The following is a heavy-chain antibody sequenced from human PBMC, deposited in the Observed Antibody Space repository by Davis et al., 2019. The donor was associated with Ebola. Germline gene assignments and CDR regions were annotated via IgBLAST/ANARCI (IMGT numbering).Heavy chain of an antibody. V-gene: IGHV4-39*02. D-gene: IGHD2-21*01. Sequence: MPSETLSLTCAVSGASISNADYFWAWIRQPPGKGLEWIGSIFYSGTPYYNPSLKSRVTMSVDTSKHQFSVRLSSLTAADTALYYCAREETRGSIAGWFDPWGQGTLVTVSS. CDR2: IFYSGTP. CDR3: AREETRGSIAGWFDP. CDR1: GASISNADYF. J-gene: IGHJ5*02.